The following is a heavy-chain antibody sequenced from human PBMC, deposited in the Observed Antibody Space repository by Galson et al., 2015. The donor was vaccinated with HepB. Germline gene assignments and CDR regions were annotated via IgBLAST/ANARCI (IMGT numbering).Heavy chain of an antibody. D-gene: IGHD3-22*01. CDR2: INHSGST. CDR1: GGSFSGSY. J-gene: IGHJ4*02. V-gene: IGHV4-34*01. Sequence: SETLSLTCAVYGGSFSGSYWSWIRQPPWKGLEWIGEINHSGSTNYNPSLKSRVTISLDTSKNQFSLKLSSVTAADTAVYYCARGRDSSGYGTYYFDYWGQGTLVTVSS. CDR3: ARGRDSSGYGTYYFDY.